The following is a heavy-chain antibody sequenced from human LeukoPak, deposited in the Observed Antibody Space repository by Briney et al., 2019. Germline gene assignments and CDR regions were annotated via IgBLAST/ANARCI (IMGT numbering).Heavy chain of an antibody. CDR1: GFTFSSYW. V-gene: IGHV3-23*01. CDR3: AKGVAGLDY. Sequence: SGGSLRLSCAASGFTFSSYWMHWVRQAPGKGLEWVSAISGSGGSTYYADSVKGRFAISRDNSKNTLYLQMNSLRDEDTAVYYCAKGVAGLDYWGQGTLVTVSS. J-gene: IGHJ4*02. CDR2: ISGSGGST. D-gene: IGHD6-19*01.